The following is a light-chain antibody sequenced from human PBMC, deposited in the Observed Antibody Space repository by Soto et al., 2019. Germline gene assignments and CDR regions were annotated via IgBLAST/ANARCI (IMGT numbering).Light chain of an antibody. CDR3: SSYTTSTSFIL. V-gene: IGLV2-14*01. J-gene: IGLJ2*01. CDR1: GRDIGAYDY. CDR2: GVN. Sequence: QSALTQPASVSGSPGQSITISCIGSGRDIGAYDYVSWYQQHPGKAPKLLIYGVNNRPSGVSYRFSGSKSGNTASLTISGLQAEDEAYYYCSSYTTSTSFILFGGGTKVTVL.